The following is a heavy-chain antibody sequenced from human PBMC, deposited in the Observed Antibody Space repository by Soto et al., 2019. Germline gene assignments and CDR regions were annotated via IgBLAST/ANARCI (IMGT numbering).Heavy chain of an antibody. Sequence: EVQLVESGGGLVQPGGSLRLSCAASGFTFSSYSMNWVRQAPGKGLEWVSYISSSSSTIYYADSVKGRFTISRDNAKNSLYLQMNRLRDEDTAVYYCAREGGLLNWFEPWGQGTLVTVSS. V-gene: IGHV3-48*02. CDR1: GFTFSSYS. CDR2: ISSSSSTI. J-gene: IGHJ5*02. CDR3: AREGGLLNWFEP.